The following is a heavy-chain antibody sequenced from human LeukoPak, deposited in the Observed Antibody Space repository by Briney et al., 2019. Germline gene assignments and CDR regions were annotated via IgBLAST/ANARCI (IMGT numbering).Heavy chain of an antibody. CDR2: IYYTGST. Sequence: SETLSLTRTVSGGSISSSSYYWGWIRQPPGKGLEWIGSIYYTGSTYYKPSLKSRVTISVDTSKNQFSLKLSSVTAADTAIYYCAKQGRRMGYDFWSGYRHFDYWGQGTLVTVSS. V-gene: IGHV4-39*01. J-gene: IGHJ4*02. D-gene: IGHD3-3*01. CDR3: AKQGRRMGYDFWSGYRHFDY. CDR1: GGSISSSSYY.